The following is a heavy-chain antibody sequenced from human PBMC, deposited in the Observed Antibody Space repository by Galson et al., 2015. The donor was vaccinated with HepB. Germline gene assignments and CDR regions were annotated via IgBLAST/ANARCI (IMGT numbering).Heavy chain of an antibody. J-gene: IGHJ3*02. Sequence: ETLSLTCTVSGGSITSYYWTWIRQPPGRGLEWIGYIYYSGSTNYNPSLKSRVTISVDTSKNQFSLKLSSVTAADTAVYYCAREFQSGYDAFDIWGQGTVVTVSS. CDR2: IYYSGST. V-gene: IGHV4-59*01. CDR1: GGSITSYY. D-gene: IGHD3-10*01. CDR3: AREFQSGYDAFDI.